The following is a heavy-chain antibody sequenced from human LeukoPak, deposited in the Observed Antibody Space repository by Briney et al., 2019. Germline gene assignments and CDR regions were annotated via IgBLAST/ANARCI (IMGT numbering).Heavy chain of an antibody. J-gene: IGHJ4*02. Sequence: GRSLRLSCAASGFTSSTYGMHWVRQAPGKGLEWVAVISYDGSNEYYADSVKGRFTISRDNSKNTLYLQMSSLRAEDTAVYYCARATYVSSSQSLGYWGQGTLVAVSS. V-gene: IGHV3-30*03. CDR1: GFTSSTYG. CDR2: ISYDGSNE. D-gene: IGHD6-6*01. CDR3: ARATYVSSSQSLGY.